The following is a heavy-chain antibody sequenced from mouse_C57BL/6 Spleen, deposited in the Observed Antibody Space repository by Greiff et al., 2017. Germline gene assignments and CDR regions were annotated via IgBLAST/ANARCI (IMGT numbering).Heavy chain of an antibody. V-gene: IGHV1-15*01. J-gene: IGHJ4*01. CDR1: GYTFTDYE. CDR3: TGDPRRGAMDY. CDR2: IDPETGGT. Sequence: QVQLKESGAELVRPGASVTLSCKASGYTFTDYEMHWVKQTPVHGLEWIGAIDPETGGTAYNQKFKGKAILTADKSSSTAYMELRSLTSEDSAVYYCTGDPRRGAMDYWGQGTSVTVSS. D-gene: IGHD2-12*01.